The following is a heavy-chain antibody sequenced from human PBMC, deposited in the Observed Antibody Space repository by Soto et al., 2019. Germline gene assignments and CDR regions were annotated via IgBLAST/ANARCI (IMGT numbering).Heavy chain of an antibody. Sequence: QVQLVESGGGVVQPGRSLRLSCAASGFTFSTYAMHWVRQAPGKGLEWVAVISYDGTNKYYADSVRGRFTISRDNSKNTLFLQMTSLGAVDTAVYYCAKDGGGYNYGYVMLDKYYYGMDVWGQGTTVTVSS. CDR2: ISYDGTNK. CDR1: GFTFSTYA. J-gene: IGHJ6*02. D-gene: IGHD5-18*01. V-gene: IGHV3-30-3*01. CDR3: AKDGGGYNYGYVMLDKYYYGMDV.